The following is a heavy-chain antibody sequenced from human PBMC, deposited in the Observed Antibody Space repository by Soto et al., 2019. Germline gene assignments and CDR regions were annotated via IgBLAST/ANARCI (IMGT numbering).Heavy chain of an antibody. Sequence: PSETLSLTCTVSGASISGFYWSWIRKPAGKELEWIGRIYATGTTDYNPSLKSRVMMSVDTSKKQFSLKLRSVTAADTAVYYCVRDGTKTLRDWFDPWGQGISVTVSS. CDR1: GASISGFY. CDR3: VRDGTKTLRDWFDP. J-gene: IGHJ5*02. V-gene: IGHV4-4*07. CDR2: IYATGTT. D-gene: IGHD1-1*01.